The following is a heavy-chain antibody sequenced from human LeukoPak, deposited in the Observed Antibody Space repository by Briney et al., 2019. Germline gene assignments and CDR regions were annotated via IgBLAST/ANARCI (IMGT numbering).Heavy chain of an antibody. CDR2: MNPNSGNT. V-gene: IGHV1-8*02. J-gene: IGHJ4*02. CDR3: ARGRPTNLGGIY. Sequence: ASVKVSFKSSGYTFTSHHINWVRQAAGQGLEWMGWMNPNSGNTAYAQKFQGRVTMIWDTSINTAYMELGSLRSEDTAVYYCARGRPTNLGGIYWGQGTLVTVSS. CDR1: GYTFTSHH. D-gene: IGHD7-27*01.